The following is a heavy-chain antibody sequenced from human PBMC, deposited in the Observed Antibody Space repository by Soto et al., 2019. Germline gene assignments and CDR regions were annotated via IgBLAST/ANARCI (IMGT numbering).Heavy chain of an antibody. CDR1: GFTFSSYA. Sequence: GGSLRLSCAASGFTFSSYAMSWVRQAPGKGLEWVSAISGSGGSTYYADSVKGRFTISRDNSKNTLYLQMNSLRAEDTAVYYCAKDRPTPVTQRIAAAIPNTADYFDYWGQGTLVTVSS. D-gene: IGHD6-13*01. CDR2: ISGSGGST. V-gene: IGHV3-23*01. J-gene: IGHJ4*02. CDR3: AKDRPTPVTQRIAAAIPNTADYFDY.